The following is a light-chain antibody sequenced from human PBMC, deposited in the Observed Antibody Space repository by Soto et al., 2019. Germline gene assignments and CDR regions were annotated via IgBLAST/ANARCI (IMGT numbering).Light chain of an antibody. V-gene: IGLV1-40*01. J-gene: IGLJ2*01. CDR1: SSNIGAGYD. Sequence: QSVLTQPPSVSGAPGQRVTISCTGRSSNIGAGYDVHWYQQLPGTAPKLLIYGNSNRPSGVPDRFSGSKSGTSASLAITGLQAEDEADYYCQSYDSSLSGSTVFGGGTKVTVL. CDR2: GNS. CDR3: QSYDSSLSGSTV.